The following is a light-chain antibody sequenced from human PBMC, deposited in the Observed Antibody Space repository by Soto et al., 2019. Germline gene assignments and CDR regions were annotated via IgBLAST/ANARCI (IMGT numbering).Light chain of an antibody. CDR3: SSFTRSSTRV. V-gene: IGLV2-14*01. J-gene: IGLJ1*01. CDR2: EVN. CDR1: SSDVGGYNY. Sequence: QSALTQPASVSGSPGQSITISCTGTSSDVGGYNYVSWFQQHTGKAPKLMIFEVNNRPSAVSDRFSGSKSGNTASLTISGLQPEDEADYYCSSFTRSSTRVFGSGTKVTVL.